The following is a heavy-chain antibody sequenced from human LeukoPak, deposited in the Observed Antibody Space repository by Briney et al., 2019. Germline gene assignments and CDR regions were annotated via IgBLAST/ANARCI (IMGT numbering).Heavy chain of an antibody. Sequence: GGSLRLSCAASGFTFDDYAMHWVRQAPGKGLEWVSGISWNSGSIGYADSVKGRFTISRDNAKNSLYLQMNSLRAEDTALYYCAKDIGSSGWYDLYYYYYGMDVWGQGTTVTVSS. CDR1: GFTFDDYA. V-gene: IGHV3-9*01. D-gene: IGHD6-19*01. CDR3: AKDIGSSGWYDLYYYYYGMDV. CDR2: ISWNSGSI. J-gene: IGHJ6*02.